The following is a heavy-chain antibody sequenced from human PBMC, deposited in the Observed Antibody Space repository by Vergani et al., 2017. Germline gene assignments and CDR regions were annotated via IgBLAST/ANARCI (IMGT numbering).Heavy chain of an antibody. CDR1: GSTFTSYY. Sequence: QLQLVQSGAEVKKPGASVKVSCKASGSTFTSYYMHWVRQAPGQGLEWMGIVNPIGGSTSYAQKFQGRVTMTRDTSTSTVYMEQSSLRSEDTAVYYCARERIVRYYFDYWGQGTLVTVSS. CDR2: VNPIGGST. D-gene: IGHD1-26*01. V-gene: IGHV1-46*03. CDR3: ARERIVRYYFDY. J-gene: IGHJ4*02.